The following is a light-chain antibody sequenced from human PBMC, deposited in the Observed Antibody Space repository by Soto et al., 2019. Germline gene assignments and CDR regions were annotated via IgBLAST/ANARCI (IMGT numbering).Light chain of an antibody. V-gene: IGLV1-51*01. CDR3: GTWDSSLGTL. CDR1: SSNIGDNH. Sequence: QSVLTQPPSVSAAPGQTITISCSGSSSNIGDNHVSWYQQLPGTAPKLLIFDDDKRPSGIPDRFSASKSGTSATLGITGLHTGDEADYYCGTWDSSLGTLFGGGTKLTVL. CDR2: DDD. J-gene: IGLJ2*01.